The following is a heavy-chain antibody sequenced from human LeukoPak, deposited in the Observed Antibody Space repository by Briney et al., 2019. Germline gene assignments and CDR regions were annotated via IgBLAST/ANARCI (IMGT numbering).Heavy chain of an antibody. CDR2: ISGSGGST. D-gene: IGHD1-26*01. CDR1: GFTFSSYA. Sequence: GGSLRLSCAASGFTFSSYAMSWVRQAPGKGLGWVSTISGSGGSTYYADSVMGRFTISRDNSKNTLYLQVNSLRAEDTAVYYCAKGGKWDVTPFDYWGQGTLVTVSS. V-gene: IGHV3-23*01. J-gene: IGHJ4*02. CDR3: AKGGKWDVTPFDY.